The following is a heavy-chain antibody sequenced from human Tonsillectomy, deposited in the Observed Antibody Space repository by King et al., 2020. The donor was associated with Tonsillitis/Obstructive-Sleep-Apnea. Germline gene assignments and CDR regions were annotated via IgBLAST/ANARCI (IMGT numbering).Heavy chain of an antibody. V-gene: IGHV3-33*01. J-gene: IGHJ4*02. CDR3: ARXXXXXXSXXHAXY. CDR1: GFTFSSYG. D-gene: IGHD2-2*01. CDR2: IWYDGSNK. Sequence: VQLVESGGGVVQPGRSLRLSCAAXGFTFSSYGMHWVRQAPGKGLEWVAVIWYDGSNKYYADSVKGRXTIXXDNSRNTLXLQMNSLRAEDTAVYYCARXXXXXXSXXHAXYWGQXTXVTVSS.